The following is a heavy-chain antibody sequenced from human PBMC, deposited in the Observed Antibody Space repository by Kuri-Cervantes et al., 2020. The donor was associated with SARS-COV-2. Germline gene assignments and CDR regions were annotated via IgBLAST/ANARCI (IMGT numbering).Heavy chain of an antibody. V-gene: IGHV3-9*01. CDR1: GFTFSSYS. CDR3: AKDRSGYYYYGMDV. J-gene: IGHJ6*02. Sequence: GGSLRLSCAASGFTFSSYSMNWVRQAPGKGLEWVSGISWNSGSIGYADSVKGRFTISRDNAKNSLYLQMNSLRAEDTALYYCAKDRSGYYYYGMDVWGQGTTVTVSS. CDR2: ISWNSGSI.